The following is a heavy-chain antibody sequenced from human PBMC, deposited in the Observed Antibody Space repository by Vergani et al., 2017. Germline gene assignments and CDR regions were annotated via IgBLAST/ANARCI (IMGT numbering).Heavy chain of an antibody. J-gene: IGHJ4*02. CDR3: ARDRGSGGYLDY. V-gene: IGHV1-46*01. Sequence: QVKLVQSGAEVKKPGASVKVSCKASGYTFTSYYMHGVRPAPGQGLAWMGIINPSGGSTSYAQKFQGRVTMTRDTSTSTVYMELSSLRSEDTAVYYCARDRGSGGYLDYWGQGTLVTVSS. CDR2: INPSGGST. D-gene: IGHD6-19*01. CDR1: GYTFTSYY.